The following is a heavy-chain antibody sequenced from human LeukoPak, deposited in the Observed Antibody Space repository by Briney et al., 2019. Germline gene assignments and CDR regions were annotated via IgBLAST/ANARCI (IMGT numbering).Heavy chain of an antibody. D-gene: IGHD2-15*01. CDR2: FTSSSTV. CDR1: GFTFSNYS. V-gene: IGHV3-48*04. Sequence: GESLRLSCAASGFTFSNYSMNWVRQAPGKGLEWVSYFTSSSTVYYAGSVKGRFTISRDNAKKSLLLQMNSLRAEDTAVYYCARDYCSGPKCYFIDYWGQGALVTVSS. J-gene: IGHJ4*02. CDR3: ARDYCSGPKCYFIDY.